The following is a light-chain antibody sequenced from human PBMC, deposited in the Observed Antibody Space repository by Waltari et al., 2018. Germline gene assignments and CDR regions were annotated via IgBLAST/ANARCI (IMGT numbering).Light chain of an antibody. CDR2: VNSDGSH. V-gene: IGLV4-69*01. CDR1: SGHSSNI. J-gene: IGLJ3*02. Sequence: QLVLTQSPSASASLGASVKLTCTLSSGHSSNIVAWLQQQPGKGPRFLMKVNSDGSHTKGDGVPVLLSVASSGAERYRTIANVQSEDEAEYFCETGGHGTWVFGGGTKLNVL. CDR3: ETGGHGTWV.